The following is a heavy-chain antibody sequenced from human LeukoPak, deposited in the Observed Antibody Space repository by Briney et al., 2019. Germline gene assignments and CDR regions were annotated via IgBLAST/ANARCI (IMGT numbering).Heavy chain of an antibody. CDR3: ARVGLMGYYDSSGYYGTFDY. CDR1: GYTFTGYY. J-gene: IGHJ4*02. Sequence: ASVKVSCKASGYTFTGYYMHWVRQAPGQGLEWMGLINPSTDSTTYAQKLQGRVTMTTDTSTSTAYMELRSLRSDDTAVYYCARVGLMGYYDSSGYYGTFDYWGQGTLVTVSS. CDR2: INPSTDST. V-gene: IGHV1-46*01. D-gene: IGHD3-22*01.